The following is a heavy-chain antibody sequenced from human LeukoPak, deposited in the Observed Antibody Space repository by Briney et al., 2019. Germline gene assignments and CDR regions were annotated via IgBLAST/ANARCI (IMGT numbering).Heavy chain of an antibody. D-gene: IGHD6-19*01. CDR2: MNPNSGNT. J-gene: IGHJ6*02. Sequence: ASVKVSCKASGYTFTSYDINWVRQATGQGLEWMGWMNPNSGNTGYAQKFQGRVTMTRNASISTAYMELSSLRSEDTAVYYCGVAVAGLYGMDVWGQGTTVTVSS. CDR1: GYTFTSYD. CDR3: GVAVAGLYGMDV. V-gene: IGHV1-8*01.